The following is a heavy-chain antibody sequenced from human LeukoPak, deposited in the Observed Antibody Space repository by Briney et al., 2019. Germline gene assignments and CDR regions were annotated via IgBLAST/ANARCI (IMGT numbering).Heavy chain of an antibody. CDR1: GYTFTSYD. D-gene: IGHD2-15*01. V-gene: IGHV1-8*01. CDR3: ARVPGGPYYYYYMDV. J-gene: IGHJ6*03. Sequence: ASVKVSCKASGYTFTSYDINWVRQATGQGLEWMGWMNPNSGNTGYAQKFQGRVTMTRNTSISTAYMELSSLRSEDTAVYYCARVPGGPYYYYYMDVWGKGTTVTVSS. CDR2: MNPNSGNT.